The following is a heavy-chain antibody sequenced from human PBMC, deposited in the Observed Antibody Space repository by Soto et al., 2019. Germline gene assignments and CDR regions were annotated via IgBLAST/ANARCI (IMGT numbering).Heavy chain of an antibody. CDR2: ISYDGDYK. Sequence: QVQLVESGGGVVQPGRSLRLSCAASGFTFTAYGMNWVRQAPGKGLEWVSIISYDGDYKYYADSVKGRFTVSRDTSKNTVYLQMNSLRRKDTAVYYCAKSVKDSSGYSASWGQGTLVTVSS. CDR3: AKSVKDSSGYSAS. J-gene: IGHJ5*02. D-gene: IGHD3-22*01. V-gene: IGHV3-30*18. CDR1: GFTFTAYG.